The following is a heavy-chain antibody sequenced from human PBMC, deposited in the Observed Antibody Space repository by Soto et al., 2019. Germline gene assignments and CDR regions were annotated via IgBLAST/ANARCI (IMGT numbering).Heavy chain of an antibody. CDR3: ARTYYSGSGSYWRLYP. Sequence: SETLSLTCTVSGGSISNYFWSCIRQPAWKGLEWIGLIFTTGSANYNPSLKSRVTMSIDTSKNHFSLNLNSVTAADTAVYYCARTYYSGSGSYWRLYPCGQGILVTVSS. V-gene: IGHV4-4*07. D-gene: IGHD3-10*01. CDR2: IFTTGSA. J-gene: IGHJ5*02. CDR1: GGSISNYF.